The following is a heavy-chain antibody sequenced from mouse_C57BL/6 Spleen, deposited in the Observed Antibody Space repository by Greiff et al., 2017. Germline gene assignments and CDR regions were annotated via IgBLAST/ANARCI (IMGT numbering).Heavy chain of an antibody. V-gene: IGHV3-6*01. J-gene: IGHJ1*03. CDR2: ISYDGSN. D-gene: IGHD1-1*02. CDR1: GYSITSGYY. CDR3: ARGVVKGYFDV. Sequence: EVQVVESGPGLVKPSQSLSLTCSVTGYSITSGYYWNWIRQFPGNKLEWMGYISYDGSNNYNPSLKNRISITRDTSKNQFFLKLNSVTTEDTATYYCARGVVKGYFDVWGTGTTVTVSS.